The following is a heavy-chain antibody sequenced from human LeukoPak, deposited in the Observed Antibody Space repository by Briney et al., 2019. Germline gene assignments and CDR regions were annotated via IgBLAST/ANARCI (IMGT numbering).Heavy chain of an antibody. CDR1: GFTFSNYA. Sequence: GASLRLSCAASGFTFSNYATSWVRQAPGKGLEWVSAISGSGDSTYYADSVKGRFTISRDNSKNTLYLQVNSLRAEDTAIYYCAKDQYSGSYYWFDPWGQGTLVTVSS. J-gene: IGHJ5*02. D-gene: IGHD1-26*01. CDR2: ISGSGDST. CDR3: AKDQYSGSYYWFDP. V-gene: IGHV3-23*01.